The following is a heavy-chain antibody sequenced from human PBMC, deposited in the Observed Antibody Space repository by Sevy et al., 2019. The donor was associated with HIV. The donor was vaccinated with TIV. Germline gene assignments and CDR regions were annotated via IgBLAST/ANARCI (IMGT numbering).Heavy chain of an antibody. Sequence: GGSLRLSCVASGLSFSNAWMAWVRQPPGKGLEWVGRIRSETGGGTTDFAAFAKGKFTISRDDPKNTLYLQMNSLKTEDTAVYYCAIDHRRDGMIVVPFEKWGLGTLVTVSS. CDR2: IRSETGGGTT. V-gene: IGHV3-15*01. D-gene: IGHD3-22*01. CDR3: AIDHRRDGMIVVPFEK. J-gene: IGHJ4*02. CDR1: GLSFSNAW.